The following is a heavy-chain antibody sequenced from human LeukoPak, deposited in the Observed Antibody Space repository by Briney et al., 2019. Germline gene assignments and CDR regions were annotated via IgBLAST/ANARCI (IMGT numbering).Heavy chain of an antibody. D-gene: IGHD3-10*01. CDR3: ARVGHYGSGSYITYYDGMDV. CDR1: GGTFSSYA. V-gene: IGHV1-69*13. J-gene: IGHJ6*04. CDR2: IIPIFGTA. Sequence: ASVKVSCKASGGTFSSYAISWVRQAPGQGLEWMGGIIPIFGTANYAQKFQGRVTITADESTSTAYMELSSLRPEDTAVYYCARVGHYGSGSYITYYDGMDVWGKGTTVTVSS.